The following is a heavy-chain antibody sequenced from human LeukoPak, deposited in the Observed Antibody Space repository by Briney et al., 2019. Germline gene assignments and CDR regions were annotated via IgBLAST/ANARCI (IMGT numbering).Heavy chain of an antibody. J-gene: IGHJ4*02. CDR3: AKDTWRYDY. Sequence: GGSLRLSCAASGFTFSSYWMNWARQAPGKGLEWVASINHNGNVNYYVDSVKGRFTISRDNAKNSLYLQMSNLRAEDTAVYYCAKDTWRYDYWGQGTLVTVFS. CDR1: GFTFSSYW. V-gene: IGHV3-7*03. D-gene: IGHD2/OR15-2a*01. CDR2: INHNGNVN.